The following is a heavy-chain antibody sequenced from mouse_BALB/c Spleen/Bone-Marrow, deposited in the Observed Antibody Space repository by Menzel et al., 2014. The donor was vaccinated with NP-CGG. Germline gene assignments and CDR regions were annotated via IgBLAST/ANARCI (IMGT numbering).Heavy chain of an antibody. J-gene: IGHJ3*01. CDR3: ARDVGYGNYFVY. D-gene: IGHD2-10*02. CDR2: SRNKAKYYTT. Sequence: EVQRVESGGGLVQPGDSLRLSCATSGFTFSDFYMEWVRQPPGKRLEWIAASRNKAKYYTTDYSASVKGRFIVSRDTSQSVLYLQMNALRAEDTAIYYCARDVGYGNYFVYWGQGTLVTVSA. V-gene: IGHV7-1*02. CDR1: GFTFSDFY.